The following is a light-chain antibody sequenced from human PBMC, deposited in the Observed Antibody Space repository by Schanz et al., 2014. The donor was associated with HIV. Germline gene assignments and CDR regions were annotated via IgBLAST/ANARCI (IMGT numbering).Light chain of an antibody. CDR2: GAS. V-gene: IGKV1-17*01. CDR3: QQYDSYPGT. CDR1: QDIRDD. J-gene: IGKJ1*01. Sequence: DIQMTQSPSPLSASVGDRVTITCRASQDIRDDLGWYQQKPGRAPKRLIYGASSLQSGVPSRFSASGSETEFTLTISSLQPDDSASYYCQQYDSYPGTFGQGTQVEIK.